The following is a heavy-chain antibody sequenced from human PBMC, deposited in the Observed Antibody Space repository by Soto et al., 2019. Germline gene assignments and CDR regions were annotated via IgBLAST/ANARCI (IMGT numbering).Heavy chain of an antibody. CDR1: GYTFSNYD. J-gene: IGHJ4*02. CDR2: VNTNNGDT. V-gene: IGHV1-8*01. Sequence: QVQLVQSGAELKKPGASVKVSCKASGYTFSNYDMNWVRQATGQGHEWIGWVNTNNGDTGYAQKFQVRVTLTTDISTTTAYMELTSRLSEDTAIYYCAKVSRKGSAIDFDYWGQGTLITVSS. CDR3: AKVSRKGSAIDFDY. D-gene: IGHD3-10*01.